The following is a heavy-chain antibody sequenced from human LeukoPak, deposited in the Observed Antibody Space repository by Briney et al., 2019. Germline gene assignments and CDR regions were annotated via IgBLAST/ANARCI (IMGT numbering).Heavy chain of an antibody. CDR2: IYPGDSDT. D-gene: IGHD6-19*01. CDR1: GYRFTSYW. CDR3: ARLAGAVAGRGYFDY. J-gene: IGHJ4*02. V-gene: IGHV5-51*01. Sequence: GESLKISCKGSGYRFTSYWIGWVRQMPGKGLEWMGIIYPGDSDTRYSPSFQGQVTISADKSISTAYLQWSSLKASDTAMYYCARLAGAVAGRGYFDYWGQGTLVTVSS.